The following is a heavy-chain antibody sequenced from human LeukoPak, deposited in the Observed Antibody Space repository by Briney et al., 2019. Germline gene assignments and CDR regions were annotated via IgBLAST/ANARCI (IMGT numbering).Heavy chain of an antibody. J-gene: IGHJ4*02. CDR1: GGSFSGYY. D-gene: IGHD4-17*01. CDR3: ARHTVTTYLGIKDY. V-gene: IGHV4-34*01. Sequence: SETLSLTCAVYGGSFSGYYWSWIRQPPGKGLEWIGEINHSGSTNYNPSLKSRVTISVDTSKNQFSLKLSSVTAADTAVYYYARHTVTTYLGIKDYWGQGTLVTVSS. CDR2: INHSGST.